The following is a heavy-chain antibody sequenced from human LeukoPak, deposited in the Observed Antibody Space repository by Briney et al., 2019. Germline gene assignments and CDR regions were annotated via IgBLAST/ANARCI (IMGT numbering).Heavy chain of an antibody. CDR3: ARATYGGNYFDY. D-gene: IGHD4-23*01. CDR2: IYYSGST. V-gene: IGHV4-59*01. Sequence: SETLSLTCTVSGGSISSYYWSWIRQPPGKGLEWIGYIYYSGSTNYNPSLKSRVTISVDTSKNQFSLKLSSVTAADTAVYYCARATYGGNYFDYWGQGTLVTVSS. CDR1: GGSISSYY. J-gene: IGHJ4*02.